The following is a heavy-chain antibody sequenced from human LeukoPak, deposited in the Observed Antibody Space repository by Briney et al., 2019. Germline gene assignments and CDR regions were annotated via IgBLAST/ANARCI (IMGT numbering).Heavy chain of an antibody. CDR2: INPNSGST. J-gene: IGHJ4*02. V-gene: IGHV1-2*02. CDR3: ATCSGGSCYLFDY. D-gene: IGHD2-15*01. CDR1: GYTFTGYY. Sequence: ASVKVSCKASGYTFTGYYLHWVRQAPGQGLEWMGWINPNSGSTNYAQKFQGRVTMTRATSISTAYMELSRLRSDDTAVYYCATCSGGSCYLFDYWGQGTLVTVSS.